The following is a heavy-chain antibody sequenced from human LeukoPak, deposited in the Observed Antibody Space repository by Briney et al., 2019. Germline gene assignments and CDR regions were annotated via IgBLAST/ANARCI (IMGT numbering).Heavy chain of an antibody. CDR2: ISSSGSTI. J-gene: IGHJ6*02. V-gene: IGHV3-48*03. CDR3: ARSGIAAAGIYYGMDV. D-gene: IGHD6-13*01. Sequence: GGSLRLSCAAFGFTFSSYEMNWGRQAPGKGLEWVSYISSSGSTIYYADSVKGRFTISRDDAKNSLYLQMNSLRAEDTAVYYCARSGIAAAGIYYGMDVWGQGTTVTVSS. CDR1: GFTFSSYE.